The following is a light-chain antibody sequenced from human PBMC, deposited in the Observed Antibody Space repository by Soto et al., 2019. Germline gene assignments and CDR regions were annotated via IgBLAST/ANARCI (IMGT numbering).Light chain of an antibody. CDR1: QSVSSN. J-gene: IGKJ1*01. V-gene: IGKV3-15*01. CDR3: KHAHNWPPWT. Sequence: EIVMTQSPATLSVSPGERATLSCRASQSVSSNLAWYQQKPGQAPRLLLYGASTRATGIPARFSGSGSGTEFTLTITSLQSEDFAIYYCKHAHNWPPWTFGQGTKVEIK. CDR2: GAS.